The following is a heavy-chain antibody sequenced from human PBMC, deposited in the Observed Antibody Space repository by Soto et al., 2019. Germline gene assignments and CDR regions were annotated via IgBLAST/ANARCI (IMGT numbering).Heavy chain of an antibody. CDR3: ARVDYGDFTTSDY. CDR2: TRNKANSYTT. V-gene: IGHV3-72*01. D-gene: IGHD4-17*01. Sequence: GGSLRLSCAASGFTFNDHYMDWVRQAPGKGLEWVGRTRNKANSYTTEYAASVKGRFTISRDDSKNSLYLQMNSLKTEDTAVYYCARVDYGDFTTSDYWGQGTLVTVSS. J-gene: IGHJ4*02. CDR1: GFTFNDHY.